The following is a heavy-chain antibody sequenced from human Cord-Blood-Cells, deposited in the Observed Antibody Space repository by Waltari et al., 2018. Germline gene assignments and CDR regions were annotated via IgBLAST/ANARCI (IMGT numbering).Heavy chain of an antibody. V-gene: IGHV1-69*01. CDR2: IIPIFGTA. CDR3: ASHYDSSGYYYYYGMDV. D-gene: IGHD3-22*01. Sequence: QLQLVQSGAEVNKPGSSVKVSCTASGGTVTSYPITCVGPAPGQGLEWIGGIIPIFGTANYAQEFQGRVTITADESTSTAYMELSSLRSEDTAVYYCASHYDSSGYYYYYGMDVWGQGTTVTVSS. J-gene: IGHJ6*02. CDR1: GGTVTSYP.